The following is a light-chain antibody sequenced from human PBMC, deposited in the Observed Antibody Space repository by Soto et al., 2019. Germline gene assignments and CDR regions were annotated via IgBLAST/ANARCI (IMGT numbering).Light chain of an antibody. Sequence: EIVLTQSPGTLSLSPGESGTLSCRASQSVSSYLAWYQQKPGQAPRLLIYGASSRATGIPDRFSGSGSGTDFTLTISRLEPEDFAVYYCQQYGTTFGQGTKVDIK. CDR1: QSVSSY. CDR3: QQYGTT. CDR2: GAS. J-gene: IGKJ1*01. V-gene: IGKV3-20*01.